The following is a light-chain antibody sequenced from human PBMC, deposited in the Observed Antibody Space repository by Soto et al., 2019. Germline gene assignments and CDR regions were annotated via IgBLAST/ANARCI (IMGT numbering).Light chain of an antibody. Sequence: IVWTQSPGTLSLSPGERATLSCRATQSVSSSYLAWYQQKPGQAPRLLIYGASTRATGIPDRFSGSGSGTDFTLTLSRLEPEDFAVYYCQQYGGSPLTFGPGTKVDI. CDR2: GAS. V-gene: IGKV3-20*01. CDR1: QSVSSSY. J-gene: IGKJ3*01. CDR3: QQYGGSPLT.